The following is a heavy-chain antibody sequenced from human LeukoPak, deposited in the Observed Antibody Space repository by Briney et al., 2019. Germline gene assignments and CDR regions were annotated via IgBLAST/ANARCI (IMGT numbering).Heavy chain of an antibody. V-gene: IGHV3-7*01. CDR3: AKGGRGNGEVY. J-gene: IGHJ4*02. D-gene: IGHD2-8*01. Sequence: GGSLRLSCAVSGFTFSSYWMNWVRQAPRKGLEWVANIKQDGSEKNYVDSVKGRFTISGDNAKSSLFLQMNDLRAEDTAVYYCAKGGRGNGEVYWGQGTLVTVSS. CDR1: GFTFSSYW. CDR2: IKQDGSEK.